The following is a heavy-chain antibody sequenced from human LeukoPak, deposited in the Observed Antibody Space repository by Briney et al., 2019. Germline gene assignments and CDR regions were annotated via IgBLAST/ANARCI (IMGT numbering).Heavy chain of an antibody. CDR2: TYSGGST. D-gene: IGHD1-26*01. CDR1: GFTVSSNY. J-gene: IGHJ4*02. V-gene: IGHV3-66*01. CDR3: ARARGSYDMIN. Sequence: GGSLRLSCAASGFTVSSNYMSWVRQAPGKGLEWVSVTYSGGSTYYADSVKGRFTISRDNSKNTLYLQMNSLRAEDTAVYYCARARGSYDMINWGQGTLVTVSS.